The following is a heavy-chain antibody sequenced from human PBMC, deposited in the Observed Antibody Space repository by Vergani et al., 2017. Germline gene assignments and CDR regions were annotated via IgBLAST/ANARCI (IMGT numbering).Heavy chain of an antibody. CDR1: GFALNRHA. D-gene: IGHD2-2*02. Sequence: QVQLVESGGGVVQPGTSLRLSCVVSGFALNRHAMYWVRQAPGKGLEWVVGISFDGTNEYYPDLVKGRFTISRDIAKNTLYLQVRSLRLEDTGVYHCVGDRGLCAGGRCYTEAWDYWGQGTRVTVSS. CDR2: ISFDGTNE. V-gene: IGHV3-30-3*01. CDR3: VGDRGLCAGGRCYTEAWDY. J-gene: IGHJ4*02.